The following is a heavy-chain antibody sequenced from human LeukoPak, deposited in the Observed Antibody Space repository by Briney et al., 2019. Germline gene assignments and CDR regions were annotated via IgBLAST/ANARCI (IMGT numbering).Heavy chain of an antibody. CDR3: ARAYCSSTSCYSGAWYFDY. V-gene: IGHV1-18*01. Sequence: ASVKVSCKASGYTFTSYGISWVRQAPGQGLEWMGWISTYNGNTNYAQKLQGRVTMTTDTSTSTAYMELRSLRSDDTAVYYCARAYCSSTSCYSGAWYFDYWGQGTLVTASS. CDR2: ISTYNGNT. J-gene: IGHJ4*02. D-gene: IGHD2-2*01. CDR1: GYTFTSYG.